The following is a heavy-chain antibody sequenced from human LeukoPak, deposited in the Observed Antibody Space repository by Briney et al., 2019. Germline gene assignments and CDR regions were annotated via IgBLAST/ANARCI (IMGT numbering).Heavy chain of an antibody. CDR1: GGTFSSYA. V-gene: IGHV1-69*01. J-gene: IGHJ6*04. D-gene: IGHD4-17*01. CDR2: IIPIFGTA. Sequence: SVKVSCKASGGTFSSYAISWVRQAPGQGLEWMGGIIPIFGTANYAQKFQGRVTITADESTSAAYMELSSLRSEDTAVYYCARHYGDTYFDGMDVWGKGTTVTVSS. CDR3: ARHYGDTYFDGMDV.